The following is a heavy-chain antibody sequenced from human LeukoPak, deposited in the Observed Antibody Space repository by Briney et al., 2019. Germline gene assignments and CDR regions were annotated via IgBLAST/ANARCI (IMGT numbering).Heavy chain of an antibody. D-gene: IGHD4-23*01. CDR3: ARARPDYGGNSFSFDY. V-gene: IGHV4-34*01. Sequence: SETLSLTCAVYGGSFSGYYWSWIRQPPGKGLEWIGEINHSGSTNYNPSLKSRVTISVDTSKNQFSLKLSSVTAADTAVYYCARARPDYGGNSFSFDYWGQGTLVTVSS. CDR1: GGSFSGYY. CDR2: INHSGST. J-gene: IGHJ4*02.